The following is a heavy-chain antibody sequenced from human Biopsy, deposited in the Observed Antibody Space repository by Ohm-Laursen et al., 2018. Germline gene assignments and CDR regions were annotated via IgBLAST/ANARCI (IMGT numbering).Heavy chain of an antibody. CDR2: FYYSGST. V-gene: IGHV4-59*01. J-gene: IGHJ4*02. CDR1: GDSISIYY. D-gene: IGHD3-3*01. Sequence: SQTLSLTCNVSGDSISIYYWSWIRQPPGKGLEWIGNFYYSGSTNYNPSLKSRITMSLDRSKSQVSLRMNSVTAADTAVYYCARARIKTSGVLMPETDYFDSWGQGTLVAVSS. CDR3: ARARIKTSGVLMPETDYFDS.